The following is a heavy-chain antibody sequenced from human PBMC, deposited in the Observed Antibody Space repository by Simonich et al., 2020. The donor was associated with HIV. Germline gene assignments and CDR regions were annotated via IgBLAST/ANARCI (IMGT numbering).Heavy chain of an antibody. Sequence: QVQLQESGPGLVKPSQTLSLTCTVSGGSISSGGYYWSWIRQHPGKGLAWIGYIYYSGNTYYNPSLKSRVTISVDTSKNQFSLKLSSVTAADTAVYYCARVGIRMYAFDIWGQGTMVTVSS. J-gene: IGHJ3*02. CDR3: ARVGIRMYAFDI. CDR1: GGSISSGGYY. CDR2: IYYSGNT. V-gene: IGHV4-31*03. D-gene: IGHD1-20*01.